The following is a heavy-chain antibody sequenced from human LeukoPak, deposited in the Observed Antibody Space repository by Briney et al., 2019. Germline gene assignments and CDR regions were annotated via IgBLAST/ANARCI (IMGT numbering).Heavy chain of an antibody. CDR2: TYYRSRWYN. CDR3: ARDDTSGWDAKGVYHFAY. CDR1: GDSVSSKSAA. D-gene: IGHD6-19*01. J-gene: IGHJ4*02. V-gene: IGHV6-1*01. Sequence: SQTLSPTCAISGDSVSSKSAAWNWIRQSPSRGLEWLGKTYYRSRWYNDYADSVRGRMSITSDTSKNQFSLQLYSVTPEDTAVYYCARDDTSGWDAKGVYHFAYWGQGTLVTVSS.